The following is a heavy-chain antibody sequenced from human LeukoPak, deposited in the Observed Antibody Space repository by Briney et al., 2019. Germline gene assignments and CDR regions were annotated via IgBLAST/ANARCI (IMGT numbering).Heavy chain of an antibody. CDR2: IDKTTYPT. D-gene: IGHD6-19*01. CDR1: EFIFSDYG. CDR3: AKFEGATIPGWFNDY. V-gene: IGHV3-23*05. J-gene: IGHJ4*02. Sequence: PGGSLRLSCAASEFIFSDYGMGWVRQAPGKGLEWVSTIDKTTYPTFYADSVKGRFTISRDNSKNTLYLQMNSLRTEDTAVYFCAKFEGATIPGWFNDYWGQGILVTVSS.